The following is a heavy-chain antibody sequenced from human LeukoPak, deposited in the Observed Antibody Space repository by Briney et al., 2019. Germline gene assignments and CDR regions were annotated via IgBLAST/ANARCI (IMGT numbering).Heavy chain of an antibody. V-gene: IGHV4-59*08. CDR2: IYYSGST. CDR3: AKVCCYFDSGRKPNRLDP. CDR1: GGSLSSYY. D-gene: IGHD3-10*01. J-gene: IGHJ5*02. Sequence: SETLSLTCTVSGGSLSSYYWSWIRQPPGKGLEGIGYIYYSGSTNYNPSHKSRVTISVNTSKNQFSLKLSSVTAADTAVYYCAKVCCYFDSGRKPNRLDPWGQGTLVTVSS.